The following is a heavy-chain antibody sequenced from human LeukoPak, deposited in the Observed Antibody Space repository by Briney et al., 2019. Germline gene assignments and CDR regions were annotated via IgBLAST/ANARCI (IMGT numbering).Heavy chain of an antibody. CDR2: IYSGGST. CDR1: GFTVSSNY. Sequence: GGSLRLSCAASGFTVSSNYMSWVRQAPGKGLEWVSVIYSGGSTYYADSVKGRFTISRDNSKNTLYLQMNSLRAEDTAVYYCATSEYHYGSGSLFFWGQGTLVTVSS. V-gene: IGHV3-66*01. J-gene: IGHJ4*02. D-gene: IGHD3-10*01. CDR3: ATSEYHYGSGSLFF.